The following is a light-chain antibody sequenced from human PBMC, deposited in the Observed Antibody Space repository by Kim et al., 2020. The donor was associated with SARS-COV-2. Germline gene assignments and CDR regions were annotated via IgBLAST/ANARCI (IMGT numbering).Light chain of an antibody. V-gene: IGKV1-8*01. Sequence: AIRMTQSPSSFSASTGDRVTITCRASQGISSYLAWYQQKPGKAPNLLIYTASTLQSGFPSRFSGSGSGTDFTLTISCLQSEDFATYYCQQYYSYPYTFGQGTKLEIK. CDR2: TAS. J-gene: IGKJ2*01. CDR3: QQYYSYPYT. CDR1: QGISSY.